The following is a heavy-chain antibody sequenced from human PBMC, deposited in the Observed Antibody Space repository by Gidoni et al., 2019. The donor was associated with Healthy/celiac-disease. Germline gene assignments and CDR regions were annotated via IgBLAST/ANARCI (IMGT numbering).Heavy chain of an antibody. Sequence: EVQLVESGGGLVQPGGSLRLSCAASGFTFSSYEMNWVRQAPGKGLEWVSYISSSGSTIYYADSVKGRFTISRDNAKNSLYLQMNSLRAEDTAVYYCARGFEMATQSIDDWGQGTLVTVSS. CDR1: GFTFSSYE. CDR2: ISSSGSTI. CDR3: ARGFEMATQSIDD. V-gene: IGHV3-48*03. J-gene: IGHJ4*02. D-gene: IGHD5-12*01.